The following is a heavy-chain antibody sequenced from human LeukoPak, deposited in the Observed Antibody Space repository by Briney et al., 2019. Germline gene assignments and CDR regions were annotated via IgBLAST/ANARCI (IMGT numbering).Heavy chain of an antibody. CDR2: IYYSGST. Sequence: PSETLSLTCTVSGGSISSGGYYWSWIRQPPGKGLEWIGYIYYSGSTYYNPSLKSRVTISVDTSKNQFSLKLSSVTAADTAVYYCARVPYYYDSSGYPYFDYWGQGTLVTVSS. CDR1: GGSISSGGYY. CDR3: ARVPYYYDSSGYPYFDY. J-gene: IGHJ4*02. D-gene: IGHD3-22*01. V-gene: IGHV4-30-4*08.